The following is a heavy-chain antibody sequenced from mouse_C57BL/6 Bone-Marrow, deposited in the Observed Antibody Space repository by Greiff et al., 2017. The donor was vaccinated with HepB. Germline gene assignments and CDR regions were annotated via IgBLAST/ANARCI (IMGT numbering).Heavy chain of an antibody. D-gene: IGHD3-2*02. Sequence: QVQLKQPGAELVKPGASVKLSCKASGYTFTSYWMQWVKQRPGQGLEWIGEIDPSDSYTNYNQKFKGKATLTVDTSSSTAYMQLSSLTSEDSAVYYCARQQLRDYWGQGTTLTVSS. CDR2: IDPSDSYT. CDR3: ARQQLRDY. J-gene: IGHJ2*01. CDR1: GYTFTSYW. V-gene: IGHV1-50*01.